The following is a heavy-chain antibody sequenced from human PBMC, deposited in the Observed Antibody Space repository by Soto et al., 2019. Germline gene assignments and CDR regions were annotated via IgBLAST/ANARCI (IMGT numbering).Heavy chain of an antibody. CDR1: TFTFSNFG. Sequence: QVQLVESGGGVVQPGRSLRLSCAASTFTFSNFGMNWVRQAPGKGLEWVAVISFDGSKKYYAASVKGRFTISRDNSKNTLYLEMNSLRPEDTAFYYCANDYGDYGGYLDYWGRGTLVTVSS. V-gene: IGHV3-30*18. D-gene: IGHD4-17*01. CDR3: ANDYGDYGGYLDY. J-gene: IGHJ4*02. CDR2: ISFDGSKK.